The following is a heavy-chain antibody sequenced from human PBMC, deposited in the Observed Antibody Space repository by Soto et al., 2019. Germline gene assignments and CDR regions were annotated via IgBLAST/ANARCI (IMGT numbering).Heavy chain of an antibody. V-gene: IGHV3-30*18. CDR1: GFTFSSYV. CDR3: AKDLSGRIAVAGTIGDAFDI. J-gene: IGHJ3*02. CDR2: ISYDGSNK. D-gene: IGHD6-19*01. Sequence: GGSLRLSCAASGFTFSSYVMHWVRQAPGKGLEWVAVISYDGSNKYYADSVKGRFTISRDNSKNTLYLQMNSLRAEDTAVYYCAKDLSGRIAVAGTIGDAFDIWGQGTMVTVSS.